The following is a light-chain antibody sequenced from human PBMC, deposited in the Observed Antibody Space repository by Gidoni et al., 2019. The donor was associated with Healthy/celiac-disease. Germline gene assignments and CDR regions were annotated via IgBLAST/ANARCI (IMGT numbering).Light chain of an antibody. J-gene: IGKJ2*01. CDR3: QQYNSYPYT. V-gene: IGKV1-5*03. CDR1: QSISSW. Sequence: DIQISQSPSTLSASVGDRVTITCRASQSISSWLAWYQQKPGKAPKLLIYKASSLESGVPSRFSGSGSGTEFTLTISSLQPDDFATYYCQQYNSYPYTFGQXTKLEIK. CDR2: KAS.